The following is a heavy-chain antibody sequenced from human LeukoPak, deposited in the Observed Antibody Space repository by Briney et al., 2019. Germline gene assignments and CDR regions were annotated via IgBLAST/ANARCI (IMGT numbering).Heavy chain of an antibody. Sequence: GGSLRLSCAASGFTFSNAWMNWVRQAPGKGLEWVGRIKRKTDAGTTDYATPVKGRFTISRDDSKNTLYLQMDSLKAEDTAVYYCTTGNWGPYWGQGTLVTVSS. CDR3: TTGNWGPY. V-gene: IGHV3-15*07. D-gene: IGHD7-27*01. CDR1: GFTFSNAW. CDR2: IKRKTDAGTT. J-gene: IGHJ4*02.